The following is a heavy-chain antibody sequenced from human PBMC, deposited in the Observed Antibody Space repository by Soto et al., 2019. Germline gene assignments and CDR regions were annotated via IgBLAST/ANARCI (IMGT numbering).Heavy chain of an antibody. CDR3: ARGYYGGKWSGVPHDY. V-gene: IGHV1-69*01. CDR1: GGTFSSYA. CDR2: IIPIFGTA. Sequence: QVQLVQSGAEVKKPGSSVKVSCKASGGTFSSYAISWVRQAPGQGLEWMGGIIPIFGTANYAQKFQGRVTITADESTSTAYMELSSLRSEETAVYYCARGYYGGKWSGVPHDYWGQGTLVTVSS. J-gene: IGHJ4*02. D-gene: IGHD4-17*01.